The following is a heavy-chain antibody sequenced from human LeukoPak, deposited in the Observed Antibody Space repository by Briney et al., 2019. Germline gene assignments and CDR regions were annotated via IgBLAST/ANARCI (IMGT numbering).Heavy chain of an antibody. CDR1: GFTFSSYG. Sequence: GGSLRLSCAASGFTFSSYGMHWVRQAPGKGLEWVAVISYDGSNKYYADSVKGRFTISRDNSKNTLYLQMNSLRAEDTAVCYCAKDQKQWLEYYYYGMDVWGQGTTVTVSS. D-gene: IGHD6-19*01. CDR3: AKDQKQWLEYYYYGMDV. CDR2: ISYDGSNK. V-gene: IGHV3-30*18. J-gene: IGHJ6*02.